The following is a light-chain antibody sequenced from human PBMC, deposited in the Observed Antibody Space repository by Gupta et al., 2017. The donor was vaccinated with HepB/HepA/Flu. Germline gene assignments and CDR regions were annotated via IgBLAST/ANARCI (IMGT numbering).Light chain of an antibody. CDR1: SSNIGTYY. Sequence: SVSSHTPAPSRPPGQRVTISCSGSSSNIGTYYVYWYQQLPGTAPTRLIYQNIQRPSGGAARLSGSKSGASAALAISRLRSEEEADYYCGAWEDSQSGRVVFGGGTKLTVL. CDR2: QNI. V-gene: IGLV1-47*01. J-gene: IGLJ2*01. CDR3: GAWEDSQSGRVV.